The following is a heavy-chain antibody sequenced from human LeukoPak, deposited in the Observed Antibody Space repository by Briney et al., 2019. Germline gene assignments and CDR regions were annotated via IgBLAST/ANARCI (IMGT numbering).Heavy chain of an antibody. CDR3: ARDQNYSFDC. CDR1: GFTFSSHA. V-gene: IGHV3-30-3*01. CDR2: ISYDGTNK. J-gene: IGHJ4*02. Sequence: PAGGPLRLSCAASGFTFSSHAMHWVRQAPGKGLEWVVAISYDGTNKYYADSVKGRFTISRDNSKNTLYLQMSSLRAEDTAVYYCARDQNYSFDCWGQGTLVTVSS. D-gene: IGHD1-7*01.